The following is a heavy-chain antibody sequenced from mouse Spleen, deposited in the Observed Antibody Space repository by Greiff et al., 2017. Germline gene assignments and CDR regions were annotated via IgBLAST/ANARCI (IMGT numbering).Heavy chain of an antibody. V-gene: IGHV1S81*02. Sequence: QVQLQQSGAELVKPGASVKLSCKASGYTFTSYYMYWVKQRPGQGLEWIGEINPSNGGTNFNEKFKSKATLTVDKSSSTAYMQLSSLTSEDSAVYYCTRLDSSGHEYYFDYWGQGTTLTVSS. CDR3: TRLDSSGHEYYFDY. J-gene: IGHJ2*01. CDR1: GYTFTSYY. CDR2: INPSNGGT. D-gene: IGHD3-2*01.